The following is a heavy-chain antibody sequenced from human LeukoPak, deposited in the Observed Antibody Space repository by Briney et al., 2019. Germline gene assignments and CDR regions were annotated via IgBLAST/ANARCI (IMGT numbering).Heavy chain of an antibody. CDR1: GFTFSNYW. J-gene: IGHJ4*02. CDR3: AKDLAVAGLFDY. D-gene: IGHD6-19*01. V-gene: IGHV3-74*01. CDR2: IYSDGSST. Sequence: QPGGSLRLPCAASGFTFSNYWMHWVRQAPGKGLVWVSRIYSDGSSTSYADSVKGRFTISRDNAKNTLYLQMNSLRAEDTAVYYCAKDLAVAGLFDYWGQGTLVTVSS.